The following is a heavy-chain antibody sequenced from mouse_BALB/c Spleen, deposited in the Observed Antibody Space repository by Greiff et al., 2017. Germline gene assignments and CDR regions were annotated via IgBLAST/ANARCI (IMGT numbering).Heavy chain of an antibody. D-gene: IGHD1-1*01. CDR3: ADWYGSSYDY. Sequence: QVQLQQSGPQLVRPGASVKISCKASGYSLTSYWMHWVKQRPGQGLEWIGMIDPSDSETRLNQKFKDKATLTVDKSSSTAYMQLSSPTSEDSAVYYCADWYGSSYDYWGQGTTLTVSS. V-gene: IGHV1-74*01. CDR2: IDPSDSET. J-gene: IGHJ2*01. CDR1: GYSLTSYW.